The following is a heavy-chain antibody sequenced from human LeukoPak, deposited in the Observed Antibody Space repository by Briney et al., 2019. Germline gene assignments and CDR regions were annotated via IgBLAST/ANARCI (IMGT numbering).Heavy chain of an antibody. Sequence: SETLSLTCTVSGGSISSHYWSWIRQPPGKGLEWISYIYYSGSTNYNPSLKSRVTTSLDTSKNQFSLKLTSVTAADTAVYYCAREGYSSNWYGHAFDIWGQGTIVTVSS. CDR2: IYYSGST. CDR1: GGSISSHY. D-gene: IGHD6-13*01. V-gene: IGHV4-59*11. J-gene: IGHJ3*02. CDR3: AREGYSSNWYGHAFDI.